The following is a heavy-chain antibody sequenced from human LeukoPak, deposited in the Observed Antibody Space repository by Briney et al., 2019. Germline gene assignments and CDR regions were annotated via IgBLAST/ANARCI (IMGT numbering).Heavy chain of an antibody. CDR2: ISGSGGST. V-gene: IGHV3-23*01. D-gene: IGHD5-12*01. CDR3: ANAGGYSGYDYGNYYYGMDV. CDR1: GFTFSSYA. Sequence: GGSLRLSCAASGFTFSSYAMSWVRQAPGKGLEWVSAISGSGGSTYYADSVKGRFTISRDNSKNTLYLQMNSLRAEDTAVYYCANAGGYSGYDYGNYYYGMDVWGQGTTVTVSS. J-gene: IGHJ6*02.